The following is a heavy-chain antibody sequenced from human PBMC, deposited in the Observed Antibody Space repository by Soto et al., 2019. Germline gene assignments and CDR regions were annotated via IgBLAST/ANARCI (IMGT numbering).Heavy chain of an antibody. CDR3: AKVSGDYPYYYGMDV. Sequence: SLKISCAASGFTFDDYAMHWVRQAPGKGLEWVSGISWNSGSIGYADSVKGRFTISRDNAKNSLYLQMNSLRAEDTALYYCAKVSGDYPYYYGMDVWGQGTTVTVSS. CDR1: GFTFDDYA. D-gene: IGHD3-10*01. CDR2: ISWNSGSI. J-gene: IGHJ6*02. V-gene: IGHV3-9*01.